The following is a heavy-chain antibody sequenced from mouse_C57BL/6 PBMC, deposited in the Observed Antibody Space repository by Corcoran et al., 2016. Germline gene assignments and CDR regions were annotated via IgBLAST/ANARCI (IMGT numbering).Heavy chain of an antibody. J-gene: IGHJ4*01. D-gene: IGHD4-1*01. CDR1: GYTFTTYG. CDR3: ARCLNCYAMDY. CDR2: INTYSGVP. V-gene: IGHV9-3*01. Sequence: QIQLVQSGPELKKPGETVKISCKVSGYTFTTYGMSWVKQAPGKGLKWMGWINTYSGVPTYADDFKGRFAFSLETSASTAYLQINNLKNEDTATNFCARCLNCYAMDYWGQGTSVTVSS.